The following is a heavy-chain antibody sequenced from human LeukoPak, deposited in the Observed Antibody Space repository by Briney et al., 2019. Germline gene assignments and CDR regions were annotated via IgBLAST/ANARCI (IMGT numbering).Heavy chain of an antibody. Sequence: SVKVSCKASGGTFSSYAISRVRQAPGQGLEWMGRIIPILGIANYAQKFQGRVTITADKSTSTAYMELSSLRSEDTAVYYCARHSVRGGDLDYWGQGTLVTVSS. CDR2: IIPILGIA. J-gene: IGHJ4*02. V-gene: IGHV1-69*04. CDR3: ARHSVRGGDLDY. D-gene: IGHD2-21*02. CDR1: GGTFSSYA.